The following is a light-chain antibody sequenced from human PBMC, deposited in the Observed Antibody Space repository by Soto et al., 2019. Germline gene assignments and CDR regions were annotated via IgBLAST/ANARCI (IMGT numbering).Light chain of an antibody. V-gene: IGKV3-15*01. Sequence: IVVTQSASAVSVSAGERGTLSCRASERVXTHFAWYEGKAGQAPRSIXDAASTRATGSPARLSGSGSATEFTLTISILEPEDVAVYYSQQDGSSPLTFGQGTRVAIK. CDR3: QQDGSSPLT. CDR2: AAS. J-gene: IGKJ1*01. CDR1: ERVXTH.